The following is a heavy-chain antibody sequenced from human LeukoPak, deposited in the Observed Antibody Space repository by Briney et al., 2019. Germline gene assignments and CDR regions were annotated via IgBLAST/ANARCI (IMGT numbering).Heavy chain of an antibody. Sequence: SETLSLTCTVSGGSISSYYWSWIRQPPGKGLECIGYIYYSGSTNYNPSLKSRVTISVDTSKNQFSLKLSSVTAADTAVYYCAREAVIAAAGTGGLNWFDPWGQGTLVTVSS. CDR1: GGSISSYY. V-gene: IGHV4-59*01. D-gene: IGHD6-13*01. CDR2: IYYSGST. J-gene: IGHJ5*02. CDR3: AREAVIAAAGTGGLNWFDP.